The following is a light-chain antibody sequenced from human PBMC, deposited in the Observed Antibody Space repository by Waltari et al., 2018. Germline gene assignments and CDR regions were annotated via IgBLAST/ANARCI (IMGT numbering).Light chain of an antibody. V-gene: IGKV1-9*01. CDR1: QGISNY. Sequence: IQLTQSPSSLSASVGDRVTITCRASQGISNYLAWYPQTPGKAPTLLIYAESTLQSGXPSRFSGSGSXTXXTITISSLQPEXXXXYXCQQLNSYQWTFGQGTKVEIK. J-gene: IGKJ1*01. CDR3: QQLNSYQWT. CDR2: AES.